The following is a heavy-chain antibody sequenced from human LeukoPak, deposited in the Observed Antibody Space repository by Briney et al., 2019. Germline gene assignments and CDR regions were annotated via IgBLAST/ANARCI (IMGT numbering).Heavy chain of an antibody. CDR3: ARGLLGTVTPFHFDL. J-gene: IGHJ2*01. CDR1: GGTIRSGSYY. CDR2: IYTSGST. V-gene: IGHV4-61*02. Sequence: SETLSLTCTVSGGTIRSGSYYWSWIRRPAGKGLEWIGRIYTSGSTNYNPSLKSRVTISVDTSKNQVSLKVTSVTAADTAVYYCARGLLGTVTPFHFDLWGRGMLVTVSS. D-gene: IGHD4-17*01.